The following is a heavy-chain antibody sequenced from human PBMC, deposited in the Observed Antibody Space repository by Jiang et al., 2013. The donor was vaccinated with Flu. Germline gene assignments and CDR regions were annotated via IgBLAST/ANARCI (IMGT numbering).Heavy chain of an antibody. CDR3: ARGIVYAIDA. CDR2: TYYKSKWYT. Sequence: EWLGKTYYKSKWYTESAVSVKSRITINPDTSKNQFSLQLNSVTPEDTAVYYCARGIVYAIDAWGQGTTVTVSS. V-gene: IGHV6-1*01. J-gene: IGHJ6*02. D-gene: IGHD1-26*01.